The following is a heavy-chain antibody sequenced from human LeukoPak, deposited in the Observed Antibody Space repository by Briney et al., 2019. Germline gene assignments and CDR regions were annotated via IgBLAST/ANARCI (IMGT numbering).Heavy chain of an antibody. V-gene: IGHV3-53*01. CDR3: ARYDFILISYFDL. J-gene: IGHJ2*01. CDR2: IYSDGTT. Sequence: GGSLRLSCAASGFTVSNNYMSWVRQAPGKKLEWVSDIYSDGTTFYADSVKGRFTISRDDSKNTLYLQMNSLRAEDTAVYHCARYDFILISYFDLWGRGALVTVSS. D-gene: IGHD3-3*01. CDR1: GFTVSNNY.